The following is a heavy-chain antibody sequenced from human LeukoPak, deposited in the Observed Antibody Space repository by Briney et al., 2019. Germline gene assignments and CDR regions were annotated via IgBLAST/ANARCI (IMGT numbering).Heavy chain of an antibody. D-gene: IGHD3-22*01. CDR3: AKGDKNSGFQS. J-gene: IGHJ5*02. CDR2: IVGGGAAT. Sequence: GGSLRLSCAASGFTFSNYAMSWVRQAPGKRLEWVSIIVGGGAATYHADSVKGRFTISRDNSKNTLYLQMNSLRAEDTAVYYCAKGDKNSGFQSWGQGILVTVSS. CDR1: GFTFSNYA. V-gene: IGHV3-23*01.